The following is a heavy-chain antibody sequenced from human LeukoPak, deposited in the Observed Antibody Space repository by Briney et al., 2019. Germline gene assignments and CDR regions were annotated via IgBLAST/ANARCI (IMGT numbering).Heavy chain of an antibody. CDR3: ATDLAQGYFGS. CDR1: GFTFTYVW. V-gene: IGHV3-15*01. J-gene: IGHJ4*02. Sequence: GGALRLSCAASGFTFTYVWGSWVRQAPGEGLERGGRIKSKDIGATTDYAAPVKGRFTISRDDSKNSLYLQMDSLKTEDRAVYYCATDLAQGYFGSWGQGTLVTVSS. CDR2: IKSKDIGATT. D-gene: IGHD2/OR15-2a*01.